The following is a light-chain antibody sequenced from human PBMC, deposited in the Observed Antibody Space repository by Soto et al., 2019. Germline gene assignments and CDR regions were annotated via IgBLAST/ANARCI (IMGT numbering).Light chain of an antibody. V-gene: IGLV2-8*01. J-gene: IGLJ1*01. CDR1: SSDVGGYNY. CDR2: EVS. Sequence: QSVLTQPPSASGSPGQSVTISCTGTSSDVGGYNYVSWYQQHPGQAPKLMIYEVSKRPSGVPDRFSGSKSGNTASLTVSGLQAEDEADYYCSSYGGSNNYVFRTATTATVL. CDR3: SSYGGSNNYV.